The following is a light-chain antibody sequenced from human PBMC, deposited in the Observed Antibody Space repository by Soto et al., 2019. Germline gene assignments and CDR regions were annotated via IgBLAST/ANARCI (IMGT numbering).Light chain of an antibody. CDR3: QQNYSRPPWT. V-gene: IGKV3-15*01. J-gene: IGKJ1*01. Sequence: IVMTQSPGTLSVSPGEGATLSCRASQNINTDMTWYQQTPGRAPRLLIYSASTRATGVPARFSGSGSATEFTLTISSLESQDFAVYYCQQNYSRPPWTFGQGTKVEVK. CDR2: SAS. CDR1: QNINTD.